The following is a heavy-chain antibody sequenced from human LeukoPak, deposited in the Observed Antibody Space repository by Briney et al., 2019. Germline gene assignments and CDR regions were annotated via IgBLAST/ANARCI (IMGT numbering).Heavy chain of an antibody. CDR2: IRSKANSYAT. CDR1: GFTFSGSA. Sequence: PGGSLRLSCAASGFTFSGSAIHWVRRASGKGLEWVGRIRSKANSYATAYAASVKGRFTVSRDDSKNTAYLQMNSLKTDDTAVYYCTRVAARPSGWGQGTLVTVSS. D-gene: IGHD6-6*01. V-gene: IGHV3-73*01. J-gene: IGHJ4*02. CDR3: TRVAARPSG.